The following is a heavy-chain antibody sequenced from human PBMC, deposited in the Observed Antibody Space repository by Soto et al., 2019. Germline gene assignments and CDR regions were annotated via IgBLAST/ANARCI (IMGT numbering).Heavy chain of an antibody. CDR1: GYSFTAYY. D-gene: IGHD1-1*01. J-gene: IGHJ4*02. Sequence: QVQLVQSGAEVKKPGASVKVSCKASGYSFTAYYMHWVRQAPGQGLEWMGWINPNSGGTNYAQNFQGRVTMTRDTSISTASMELSRLRSDDTAVYYCAAGENWNNLFDYWGQGTLVTVSS. V-gene: IGHV1-2*02. CDR3: AAGENWNNLFDY. CDR2: INPNSGGT.